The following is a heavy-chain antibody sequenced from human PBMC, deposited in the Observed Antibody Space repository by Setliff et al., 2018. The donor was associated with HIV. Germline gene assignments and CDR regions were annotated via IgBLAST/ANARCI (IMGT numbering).Heavy chain of an antibody. CDR2: ISTSGNFI. V-gene: IGHV3-21*01. D-gene: IGHD2-2*01. CDR1: GFTFSAYS. J-gene: IGHJ6*03. CDR3: VKDEEYIGVVSATMNMPGYYHYYYMDV. Sequence: GGSLRLSCAASGFTFSAYSMNWVRQVPGKGLEWVSCISTSGNFIYYADSVKGRFTVSRDNGKYLVYLQMNRLRAEDTAVYYCVKDEEYIGVVSATMNMPGYYHYYYMDVWGKGSTVTV.